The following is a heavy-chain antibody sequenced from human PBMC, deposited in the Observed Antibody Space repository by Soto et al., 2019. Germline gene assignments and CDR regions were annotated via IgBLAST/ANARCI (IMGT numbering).Heavy chain of an antibody. J-gene: IGHJ6*02. CDR2: IIPIFGTA. Sequence: APVKGSCKASVGTFSSYASSWRLQDPRQGLEWMGGIIPIFGTANYAQKFQGRVTITADESTSTAYMELSSLRSEDTAVYYCARASDIVVVPAAMQGLYYYHGMDVWGQGTTDPVSS. D-gene: IGHD2-2*01. V-gene: IGHV1-69*01. CDR3: ARASDIVVVPAAMQGLYYYHGMDV. CDR1: VGTFSSYA.